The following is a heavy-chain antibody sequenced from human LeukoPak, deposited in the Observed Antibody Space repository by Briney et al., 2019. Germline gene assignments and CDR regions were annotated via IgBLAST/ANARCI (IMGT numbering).Heavy chain of an antibody. Sequence: GESLKISCKGSGYSFTSYWIGWVRQMPGKGLEWMGIIYPADSDTRYSPSLQGQVTISVDKSINTAYLQWSSLKASDTALYYSARGLAEMATMTGRGDAFDIWGQGTMVTVSS. CDR3: ARGLAEMATMTGRGDAFDI. J-gene: IGHJ3*02. CDR2: IYPADSDT. V-gene: IGHV5-51*01. D-gene: IGHD5-24*01. CDR1: GYSFTSYW.